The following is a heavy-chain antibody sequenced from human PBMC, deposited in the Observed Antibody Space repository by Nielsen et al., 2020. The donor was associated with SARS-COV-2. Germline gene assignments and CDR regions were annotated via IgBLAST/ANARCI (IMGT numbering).Heavy chain of an antibody. J-gene: IGHJ3*02. V-gene: IGHV1-2*06. CDR2: INPNSGGT. D-gene: IGHD2-2*01. CDR3: ARRSPMGGIVVGDAFDI. Sequence: ASVKVSCKASGYTFTGCYMHWVRQAPGQGLEWMGRINPNSGGTNYAQKFQGRVTMTRDTSISTAYMELSRLRSDDTAVYYCARRSPMGGIVVGDAFDIWGQGTMVTVSS. CDR1: GYTFTGCY.